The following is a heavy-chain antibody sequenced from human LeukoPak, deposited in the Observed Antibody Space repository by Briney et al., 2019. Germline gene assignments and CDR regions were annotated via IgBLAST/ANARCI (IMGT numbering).Heavy chain of an antibody. CDR2: IYPGDSDT. D-gene: IGHD2-15*01. CDR1: GYSFTSYW. Sequence: GESLKISCKGSGYSFTSYWIGWVRQMPGKGLEWMGIIYPGDSDTRYSPSFQGQVTISADKSISTAYLQRSSLKASDTAMYYCARLAAPYVGPPFFDYWGQGTLVTVSS. CDR3: ARLAAPYVGPPFFDY. V-gene: IGHV5-51*01. J-gene: IGHJ4*02.